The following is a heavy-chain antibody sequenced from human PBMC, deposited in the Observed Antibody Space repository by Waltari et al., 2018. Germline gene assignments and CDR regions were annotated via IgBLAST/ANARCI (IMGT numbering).Heavy chain of an antibody. CDR3: ARDRESYYRGYFDY. D-gene: IGHD1-26*01. CDR1: GYTFTSYA. CDR2: INAGNGNT. Sequence: QVQLVQSGAEVKKPGASVKVSCKASGYTFTSYAMHWVRQAPGQRLEWMGWINAGNGNTKYSQKFQGRVTITRDTSASTAYMELSSLRSEDTAVYYCARDRESYYRGYFDYWGQGTLVTVSS. V-gene: IGHV1-3*01. J-gene: IGHJ4*02.